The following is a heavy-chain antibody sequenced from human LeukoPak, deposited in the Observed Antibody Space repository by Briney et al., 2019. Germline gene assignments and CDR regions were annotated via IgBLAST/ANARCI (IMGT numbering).Heavy chain of an antibody. CDR1: GYTFTSYG. CDR3: ASQSRSVAYFYYMDI. Sequence: ASVKVSCKASGYTFTSYGISWVRQAPGQGLEWMGWISAYNGNTNYALKLQGRVTMTTDTSTSTAYMELRSLRSDDTAVYYCASQSRSVAYFYYMDIWDKGTTVTVSS. J-gene: IGHJ6*03. D-gene: IGHD6-13*01. V-gene: IGHV1-18*01. CDR2: ISAYNGNT.